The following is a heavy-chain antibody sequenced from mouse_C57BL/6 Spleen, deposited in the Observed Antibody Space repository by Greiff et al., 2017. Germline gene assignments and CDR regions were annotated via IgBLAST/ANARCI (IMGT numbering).Heavy chain of an antibody. D-gene: IGHD4-1*01. J-gene: IGHJ4*01. Sequence: VQLQQSGPELVKPGASVKISCKASGYSFTSYYIHWVKQRPGQGLEWIGWIYPGSGNTKYNEKFKGKATLTADTSSSTAYMQLSSLTSEDSAVYYCAREPELGKNYYAMDYWGQGTSVTVSS. CDR2: IYPGSGNT. CDR3: AREPELGKNYYAMDY. CDR1: GYSFTSYY. V-gene: IGHV1-66*01.